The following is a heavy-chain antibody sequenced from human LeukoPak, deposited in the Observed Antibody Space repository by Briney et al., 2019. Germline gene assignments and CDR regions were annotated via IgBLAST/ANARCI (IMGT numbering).Heavy chain of an antibody. J-gene: IGHJ4*02. D-gene: IGHD6-19*01. CDR2: ISSNGGST. Sequence: GGSLRLSCAASGFTFSSYAMHWVRQAPGKGLEYVSGISSNGGSTYYANSVKGRFTISRDNSKNTLYLQMGSLRAEAMAVYYCARHLTPAYSRGWYRYFDYWGQGTLVTVSS. CDR3: ARHLTPAYSRGWYRYFDY. V-gene: IGHV3-64*01. CDR1: GFTFSSYA.